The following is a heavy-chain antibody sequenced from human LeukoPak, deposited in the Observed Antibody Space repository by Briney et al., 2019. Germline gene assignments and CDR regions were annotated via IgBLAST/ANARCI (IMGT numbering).Heavy chain of an antibody. Sequence: SETLSLTCAVYGGSFSGYYWSWIRQPPGKGLEWIGEINHSGSTNYNPSLKSRVTISVDTSKNQFSLKLSSVTAADTAVYYCASQYGSGSYYNGDYWGQGTLVIVSS. J-gene: IGHJ4*02. CDR1: GGSFSGYY. D-gene: IGHD3-10*01. V-gene: IGHV4-34*01. CDR3: ASQYGSGSYYNGDY. CDR2: INHSGST.